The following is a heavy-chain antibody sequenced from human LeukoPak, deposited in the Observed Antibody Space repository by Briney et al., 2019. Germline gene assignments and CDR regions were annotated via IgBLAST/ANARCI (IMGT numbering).Heavy chain of an antibody. CDR2: IYYSGST. J-gene: IGHJ5*02. V-gene: IGHV4-59*01. CDR3: ARGGRYCSGGSCYPIWFDP. CDR1: GGSISSYY. Sequence: PSETLSLTCNVSGGSISSYYWSWIRQPPGKGLEWIGYIYYSGSTNYNPSLKSRVTISVDTSKSQFSLKLSSVTAADTAVYYCARGGRYCSGGSCYPIWFDPWGQGTLVTVSS. D-gene: IGHD2-15*01.